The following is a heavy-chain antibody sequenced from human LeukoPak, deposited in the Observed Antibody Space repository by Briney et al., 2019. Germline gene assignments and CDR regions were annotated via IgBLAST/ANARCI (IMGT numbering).Heavy chain of an antibody. J-gene: IGHJ4*02. Sequence: GGSLRLSCAASGFTFSSYSMNWVRQAPGKGLEWVSYISSSSSTIYYADSVKGRFTISRDNAKNSLYLQMNSLRAEDTAVYYCAALPGQQQDPFDYWGQGTLVTVSS. CDR1: GFTFSSYS. CDR2: ISSSSSTI. D-gene: IGHD6-13*01. V-gene: IGHV3-48*01. CDR3: AALPGQQQDPFDY.